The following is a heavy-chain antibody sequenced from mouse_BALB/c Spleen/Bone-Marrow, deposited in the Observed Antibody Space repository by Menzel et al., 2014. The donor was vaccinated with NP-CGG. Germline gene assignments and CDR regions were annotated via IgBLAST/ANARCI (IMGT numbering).Heavy chain of an antibody. J-gene: IGHJ2*01. CDR3: ARDKGRVFFDY. Sequence: EVKVVDSGGGLVQPGGSLRLPCATSGFTFTDYYMNWVRQPPGKALEWLGFIKNKANGYTTEYSASVKGRFTISRDNSQNILYLQMNTLRAEDSATYYCARDKGRVFFDYWGQGTTLTVSS. CDR2: IKNKANGYTT. V-gene: IGHV7-3*02. CDR1: GFTFTDYY.